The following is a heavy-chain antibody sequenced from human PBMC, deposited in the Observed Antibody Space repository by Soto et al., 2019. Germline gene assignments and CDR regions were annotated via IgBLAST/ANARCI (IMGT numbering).Heavy chain of an antibody. CDR2: INPSGGST. CDR3: ANIAAAGEMFDY. V-gene: IGHV1-46*01. D-gene: IGHD6-13*01. CDR1: GYTFTSYY. Sequence: ASVKVSCKASGYTFTSYYMHWVRQAPGQGLEWMGIINPSGGSTSYAQKFQGRVTMTRDTSTSTVYMELSSLRSEDTAVYYCANIAAAGEMFDYWGQGTLVTVSS. J-gene: IGHJ4*02.